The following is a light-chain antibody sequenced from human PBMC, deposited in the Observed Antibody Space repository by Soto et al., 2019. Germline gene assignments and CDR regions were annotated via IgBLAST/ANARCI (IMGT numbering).Light chain of an antibody. CDR3: SSYAGSNNFCV. Sequence: QSALTQPPSASGSPGQSVTISCTGTSSDVGGYNYVSWYQQHPGKAPKLMIYEVSKWPSGVPDRFSGSKSGNTASLTVSGLQAEDEADYYCSSYAGSNNFCVFGTGTKLTVL. V-gene: IGLV2-8*01. J-gene: IGLJ1*01. CDR2: EVS. CDR1: SSDVGGYNY.